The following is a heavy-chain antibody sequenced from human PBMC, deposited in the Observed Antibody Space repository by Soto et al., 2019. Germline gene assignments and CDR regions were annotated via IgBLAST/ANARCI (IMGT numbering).Heavy chain of an antibody. CDR3: ARGRRYLGFDP. D-gene: IGHD1-1*01. Sequence: ASVKVSCKASGFSFSDYFMHWVRQAPGQGLEWMGIINPSGDSRNYAQKFQGRVTITRDTSTSTAYMELSSLRSEDTAVYYCARGRRYLGFDPWGQGTLVTVSS. CDR2: INPSGDSR. CDR1: GFSFSDYF. V-gene: IGHV1-46*01. J-gene: IGHJ5*02.